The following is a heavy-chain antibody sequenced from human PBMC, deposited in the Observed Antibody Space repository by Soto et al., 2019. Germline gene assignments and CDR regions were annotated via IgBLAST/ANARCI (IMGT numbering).Heavy chain of an antibody. J-gene: IGHJ4*02. CDR3: ARDVETGGAPIDF. Sequence: QVQLVQSGAEVKKPGASVKVSCKASGYSFTSYGMRWVRQAPGQGLEWMGWISTHNDKRNYAPKYQGRVTMTTDTSTSTVYMELRSLRSDDTAVYYCARDVETGGAPIDFWGQGTLVTVSS. D-gene: IGHD7-27*01. CDR2: ISTHNDKR. V-gene: IGHV1-18*01. CDR1: GYSFTSYG.